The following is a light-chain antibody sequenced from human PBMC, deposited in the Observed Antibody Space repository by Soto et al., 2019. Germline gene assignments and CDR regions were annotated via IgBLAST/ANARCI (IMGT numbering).Light chain of an antibody. Sequence: QLVLTQPPSASGTPGQGVTISCSGSSSNIGSNTVNWYQHLPGTAPKLLIFSNYQRPSGVPDRFSGSKSGTSVSLAISRLQSEDEADYFCAAWDDSLHGPVFGGGTKLTVL. CDR2: SNY. J-gene: IGLJ2*01. CDR1: SSNIGSNT. V-gene: IGLV1-44*01. CDR3: AAWDDSLHGPV.